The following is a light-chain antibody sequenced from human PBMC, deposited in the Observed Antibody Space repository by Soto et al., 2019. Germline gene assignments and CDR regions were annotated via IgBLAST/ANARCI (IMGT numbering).Light chain of an antibody. CDR1: QSVTTY. V-gene: IGKV3-11*01. CDR3: QQRSNWLT. Sequence: EIMLTQSPATLSLSPGERATLSCRASQSVTTYLAWYQHKPGQAPRLLIYGASRRAAGIPARFSGSGSGTDFNLTISSLEPEDFAVYYCQQRSNWLTFGGGTKVEIK. J-gene: IGKJ4*01. CDR2: GAS.